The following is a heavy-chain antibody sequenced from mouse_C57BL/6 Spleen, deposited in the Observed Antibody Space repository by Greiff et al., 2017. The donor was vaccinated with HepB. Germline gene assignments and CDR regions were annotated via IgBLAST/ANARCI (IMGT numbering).Heavy chain of an antibody. CDR3: AKGGRGRWFDY. CDR1: GYTFTSYW. D-gene: IGHD3-3*01. Sequence: QVQLQQPGAELVMPGASVKLSCKASGYTFTSYWMHWVKQRPGQGLEWIGEIDPSDSYTNYNQKFKGKSTLTVDKSSSTAYMQLSSLTSEDSAVYYWAKGGRGRWFDYWGQGTTLTVSS. V-gene: IGHV1-69*01. J-gene: IGHJ2*01. CDR2: IDPSDSYT.